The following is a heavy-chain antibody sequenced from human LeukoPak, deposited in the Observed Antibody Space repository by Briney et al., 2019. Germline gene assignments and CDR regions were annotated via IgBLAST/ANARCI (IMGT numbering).Heavy chain of an antibody. V-gene: IGHV1-46*01. Sequence: GASVKVSCKASGYTFTSYYMDWVRLGPGQGPEWLGIINPSGSTVYAQKCQGRVTMTRDPSTGTVYMELSSLRSEEPAVHYCGRERLGAVGRGGIDFWGQGSQVTVSS. CDR3: GRERLGAVGRGGIDF. D-gene: IGHD6-13*01. CDR2: INPSGST. CDR1: GYTFTSYY. J-gene: IGHJ4*02.